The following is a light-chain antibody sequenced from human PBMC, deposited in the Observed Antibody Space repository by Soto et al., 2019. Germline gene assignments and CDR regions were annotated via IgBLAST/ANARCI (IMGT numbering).Light chain of an antibody. J-gene: IGLJ2*01. V-gene: IGLV1-40*01. CDR3: QSYDSSLSGVI. CDR1: SSNIVAGYD. CDR2: GNS. Sequence: QSVLTQPPSVSGSPGQRVTISCTGSSSNIVAGYDVHWYQQLRGTAPKLLIYGNSNRPSGVPDRFSGSKSGTSASLAITGLQAEDEADYYCQSYDSSLSGVIFGGGTKLTVL.